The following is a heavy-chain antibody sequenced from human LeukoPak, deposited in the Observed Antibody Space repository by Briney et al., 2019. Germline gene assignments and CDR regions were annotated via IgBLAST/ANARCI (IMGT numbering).Heavy chain of an antibody. V-gene: IGHV4-38-2*02. CDR1: GYSISSGYY. Sequence: PSETLSLTCTVSGYSISSGYYWGWIRQPPGKGLEWIGSIYHSGSTYYNPSLKSRVTISVDTSKNQFSLKLSSVTAADTAVYYCARVGYGDPSYMDVWGKGTTVTISS. CDR3: ARVGYGDPSYMDV. D-gene: IGHD4-17*01. CDR2: IYHSGST. J-gene: IGHJ6*03.